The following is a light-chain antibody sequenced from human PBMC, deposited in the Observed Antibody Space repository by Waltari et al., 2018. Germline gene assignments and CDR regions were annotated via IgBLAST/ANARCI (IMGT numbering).Light chain of an antibody. Sequence: QSALTQPASVSGSPGQSITISCTGTSSDVGNYNLVSWYQHNPGKAPKLIIYEVSQRPSGVSNRFSGSKSGTTASLTISGLQAEDEADFYCCSYAGSGSSVVFGGGTKLTVL. J-gene: IGLJ2*01. CDR1: SSDVGNYNL. CDR3: CSYAGSGSSVV. V-gene: IGLV2-23*02. CDR2: EVS.